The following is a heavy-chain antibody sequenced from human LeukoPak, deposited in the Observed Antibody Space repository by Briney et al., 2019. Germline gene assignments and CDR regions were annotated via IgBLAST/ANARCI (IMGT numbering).Heavy chain of an antibody. J-gene: IGHJ6*02. CDR1: GFTFSSYS. D-gene: IGHD6-13*01. CDR2: ISSSSSTI. CDR3: AREGSSWPYYYYGMDV. V-gene: IGHV3-48*01. Sequence: GGSLRLSCAASGFTFSSYSMNWVRQAPGKGLEWVSYISSSSSTIYYADSVKGRFTISRDNAKNSLYLQMNSLRAEDTAVYYCAREGSSWPYYYYGMDVWGQGTTVTVSS.